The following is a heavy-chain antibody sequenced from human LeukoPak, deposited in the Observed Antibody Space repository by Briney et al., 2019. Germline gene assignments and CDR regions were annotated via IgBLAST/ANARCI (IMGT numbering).Heavy chain of an antibody. CDR2: ISGSSSSI. V-gene: IGHV3-48*01. J-gene: IGHJ4*02. Sequence: GGSLRLSCVVSGLTFSSYSMNWVRQAPGKGLEWVSYISGSSSSIYYADSVKGRFTISRDNARNSLYLQMNSLRVEDTAVYYCATKRGNNYGLDYWGQGTLVTVSS. D-gene: IGHD5-18*01. CDR1: GLTFSSYS. CDR3: ATKRGNNYGLDY.